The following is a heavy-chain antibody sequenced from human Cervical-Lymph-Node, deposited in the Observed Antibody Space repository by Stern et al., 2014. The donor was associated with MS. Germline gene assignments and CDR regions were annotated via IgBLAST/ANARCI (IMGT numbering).Heavy chain of an antibody. V-gene: IGHV1-69*01. CDR1: GGTVSSYA. Sequence: QVPLVESGAEVKKPGSSVKVSCKASGGTVSSYAISWGRQAPGQGLEWMGGIIPNFGTANYAQKFQGRVTITADESTSTAYMELSSLRSEDTAVYYCARGELKEGLVRGMDVWGQGTTVTVSS. J-gene: IGHJ6*02. CDR3: ARGELKEGLVRGMDV. D-gene: IGHD1-26*01. CDR2: IIPNFGTA.